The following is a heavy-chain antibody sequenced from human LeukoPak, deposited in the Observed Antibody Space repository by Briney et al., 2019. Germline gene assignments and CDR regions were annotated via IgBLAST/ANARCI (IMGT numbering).Heavy chain of an antibody. V-gene: IGHV4-34*01. CDR2: INHSGST. CDR3: ARGRRSSGWTDY. J-gene: IGHJ4*02. CDR1: GGSFSGYY. Sequence: ASETLSLTCAVYGGSFSGYYWSWIRQPPGKGLEWIGEINHSGSTNYNPSLKSRVTISVDTSKNQFSLKLSSVTAADTAVYYCARGRRSSGWTDYWGQGTLVTVSS. D-gene: IGHD6-19*01.